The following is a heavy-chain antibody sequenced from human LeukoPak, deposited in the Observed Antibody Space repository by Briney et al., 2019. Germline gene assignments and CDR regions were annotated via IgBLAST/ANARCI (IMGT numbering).Heavy chain of an antibody. D-gene: IGHD6-19*01. V-gene: IGHV3-48*01. Sequence: GGSLRLSCAASGFTFSGYIMNWVRQAPGKGLEWVSFIGTSGNNIHYADSVKGRFTVSRDNAKNSLFLQMNSLRAEDTAVYYCAREQWLDYWGQGTLVTVSS. CDR2: IGTSGNNI. CDR3: AREQWLDY. J-gene: IGHJ4*02. CDR1: GFTFSGYI.